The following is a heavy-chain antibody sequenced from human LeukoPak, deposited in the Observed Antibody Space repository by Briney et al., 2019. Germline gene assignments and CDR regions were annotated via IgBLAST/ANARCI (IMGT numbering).Heavy chain of an antibody. V-gene: IGHV1-69*13. D-gene: IGHD5-18*01. J-gene: IGHJ6*02. CDR3: ASPRIIQYSYGALDYYYYGMDV. Sequence: ASVKVSCKASGGTFSSYAISWVRQAPGQGLEWMGGIIPIFGTANYAQKFQGRATITADESTSTAYMELSSLRSEDTAVYYCASPRIIQYSYGALDYYYYGMDVWGQGTTVTVSS. CDR1: GGTFSSYA. CDR2: IIPIFGTA.